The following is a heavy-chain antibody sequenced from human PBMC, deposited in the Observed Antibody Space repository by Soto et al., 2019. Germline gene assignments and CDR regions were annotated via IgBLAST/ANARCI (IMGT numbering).Heavy chain of an antibody. CDR1: GGSISSYY. J-gene: IGHJ6*03. CDR2: IYYSGST. Sequence: QVQLQESGPGLVKPSETLSLTCTVSGGSISSYYWSWIRQPPGKGLEWIGYIYYSGSTNYNPSLKSRVTISVDTSKNQFSPKLRYVTAADTAVYYCARVAGGRGSASYYRYYYYYMAVWGQGTTVTVSS. V-gene: IGHV4-59*01. D-gene: IGHD3-10*01. CDR3: ARVAGGRGSASYYRYYYYYMAV.